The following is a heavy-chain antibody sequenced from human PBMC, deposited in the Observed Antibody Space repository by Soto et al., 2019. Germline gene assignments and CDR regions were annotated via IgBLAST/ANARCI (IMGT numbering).Heavy chain of an antibody. CDR2: INHSGST. Sequence: PSETLSLTCAVYGGSFSGYYWSWIRQPPGKGLEWIGEINHSGSTNYNPSLKSRVTISVDTSKNQFSLKLSSVTAADTAVYYCARVLYSSSSREWFDPWGQGTLVTVSS. D-gene: IGHD6-6*01. J-gene: IGHJ5*02. CDR1: GGSFSGYY. CDR3: ARVLYSSSSREWFDP. V-gene: IGHV4-34*01.